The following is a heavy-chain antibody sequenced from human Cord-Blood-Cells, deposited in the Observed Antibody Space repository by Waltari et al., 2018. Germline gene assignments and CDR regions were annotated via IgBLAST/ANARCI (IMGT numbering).Heavy chain of an antibody. CDR1: GYTFTGYY. V-gene: IGHV1-2*02. D-gene: IGHD3-10*01. CDR3: AGTRYYGSGSYDY. Sequence: QVQLVQSGAEVKKPGASVKVSCTASGYTFTGYYMPWVRQAPGQGLEWMGWINPNSGGTNYAQKFQGRVTMTRDTSISTAYMELSRLRSDDTAVYYCAGTRYYGSGSYDYWGQGTLVTVSS. J-gene: IGHJ4*02. CDR2: INPNSGGT.